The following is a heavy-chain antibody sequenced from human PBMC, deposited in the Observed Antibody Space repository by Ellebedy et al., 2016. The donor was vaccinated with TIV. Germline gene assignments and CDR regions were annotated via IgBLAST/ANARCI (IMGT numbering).Heavy chain of an antibody. CDR3: ARDLTPYASGAGLSDS. V-gene: IGHV3-30-3*01. CDR1: GFPFRNYA. Sequence: GESLKISCEASGFPFRNYAMHWVRQSPRKGLEWVAIVSFDIDKKFYTDSVKGRFTISRDNSKNTLYLDMNSLGVDDTAVYYCARDLTPYASGAGLSDSWGQGALVTVSS. CDR2: VSFDIDKK. J-gene: IGHJ4*02. D-gene: IGHD2-2*01.